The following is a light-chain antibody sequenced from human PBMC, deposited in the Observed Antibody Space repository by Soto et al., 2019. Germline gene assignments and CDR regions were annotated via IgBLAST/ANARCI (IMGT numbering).Light chain of an antibody. J-gene: IGLJ1*01. Sequence: QSVLTQPPSVSGAPGQRVTISCTGSSSNIGAGYDVHWYQQLPGTAPKLLIYGNGNRPSGVPDRFSGSKSGTSASLAITGLQAEDEADDYCQSYDSSLSGYVFGTGTKLTVL. V-gene: IGLV1-40*01. CDR1: SSNIGAGYD. CDR3: QSYDSSLSGYV. CDR2: GNG.